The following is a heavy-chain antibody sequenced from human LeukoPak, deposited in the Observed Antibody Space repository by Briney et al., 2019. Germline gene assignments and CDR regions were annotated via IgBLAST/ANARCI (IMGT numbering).Heavy chain of an antibody. CDR2: ISHSGST. Sequence: SETLSLTCAVYGGSFSGYFWSWIRQPPGKGMEWIAAISHSGSTNYNPSLKSRASTSVDTSKNQFSLKLSSVTAADTAVYYCARGSLGPRLNVWGQGTLVTVSS. J-gene: IGHJ4*02. CDR1: GGSFSGYF. V-gene: IGHV4-34*01. D-gene: IGHD1-1*01. CDR3: ARGSLGPRLNV.